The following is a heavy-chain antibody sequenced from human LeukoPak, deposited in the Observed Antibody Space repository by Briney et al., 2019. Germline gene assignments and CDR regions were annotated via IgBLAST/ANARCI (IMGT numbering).Heavy chain of an antibody. Sequence: GASVKVSCKVSGYTLTELSMHWVRQAPGKGLEWMGGFDPEDGETIYAQKFQGRVTMTEDTTTDTAYMEMSSLRSEDTALYYCAADFWSGYSLYWGQGTLVTVSS. CDR2: FDPEDGET. CDR3: AADFWSGYSLY. V-gene: IGHV1-24*01. J-gene: IGHJ4*02. D-gene: IGHD3-3*01. CDR1: GYTLTELS.